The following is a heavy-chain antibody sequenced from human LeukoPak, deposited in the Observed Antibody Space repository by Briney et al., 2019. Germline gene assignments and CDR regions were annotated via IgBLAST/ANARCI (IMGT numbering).Heavy chain of an antibody. CDR3: ARRGIAAAGTNGYYFDY. J-gene: IGHJ4*02. D-gene: IGHD6-13*01. CDR1: GYSFTSYW. Sequence: GESLKISCKGSGYSFTSYWIGWVRQMPGEGLEWMGIIYPGDSDTRYSPSFQGQVTISADKSISTAYLQWSSLKASDTAMYYCARRGIAAAGTNGYYFDYWGQGTLVTVSS. V-gene: IGHV5-51*01. CDR2: IYPGDSDT.